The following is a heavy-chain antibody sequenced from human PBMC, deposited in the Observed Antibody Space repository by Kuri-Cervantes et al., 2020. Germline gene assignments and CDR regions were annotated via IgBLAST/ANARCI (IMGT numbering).Heavy chain of an antibody. CDR1: GFTFSNYA. Sequence: LSLTCAASGFTFSNYAMHWVRQAPGKGLEWVAVISYDGSNKYYADSVKGRFTISRDNSKNTLYLQMNSLRAEDTAVYYCAKDFPRPKDGRYYYGMDVWGQGTTVTVSS. CDR3: AKDFPRPKDGRYYYGMDV. CDR2: ISYDGSNK. V-gene: IGHV3-30-3*01. J-gene: IGHJ6*02.